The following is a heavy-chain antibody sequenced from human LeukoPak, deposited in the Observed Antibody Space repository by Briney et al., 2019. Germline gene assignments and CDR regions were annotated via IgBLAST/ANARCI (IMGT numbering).Heavy chain of an antibody. D-gene: IGHD1-26*01. CDR1: GFTFRSYE. CDR3: ARGLSGSYTYYFDY. Sequence: PGGSLRLSCAASGFTFRSYEMNWVRQAPGKGLEWVSYISSSSSTIYYADSVKGRFTISRDNAKNSLYLQMNSLRAEDTAVYYCARGLSGSYTYYFDYWGQGTLVAVSS. CDR2: ISSSSSTI. V-gene: IGHV3-48*03. J-gene: IGHJ4*02.